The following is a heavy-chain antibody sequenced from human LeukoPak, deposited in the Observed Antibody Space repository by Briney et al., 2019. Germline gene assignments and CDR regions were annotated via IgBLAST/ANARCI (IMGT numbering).Heavy chain of an antibody. D-gene: IGHD3-10*02. CDR1: GFIFNIYE. J-gene: IGHJ6*04. Sequence: GGSLRLSCVGSGFIFNIYEMNWVRQAPGKGLEWVSYISSSGSTIYYADSVKGRFTISRDNAKNSLYLQMNSLRAEDTAVYYCAELGITMIGGVWGKGTTVAISS. CDR2: ISSSGSTI. CDR3: AELGITMIGGV. V-gene: IGHV3-48*03.